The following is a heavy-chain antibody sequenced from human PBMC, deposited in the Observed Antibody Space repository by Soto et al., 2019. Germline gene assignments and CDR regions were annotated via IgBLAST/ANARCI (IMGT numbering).Heavy chain of an antibody. J-gene: IGHJ6*03. CDR2: VYYSGNT. V-gene: IGHV4-59*01. D-gene: IGHD6-13*01. CDR1: GGSISPYY. CDR3: ARKGAAASYAHYYLDV. Sequence: QVQLQMTGPGLVKPSETLSLTCTVSGGSISPYYWSWIRQPPGKGLEWIGYVYYSGNTNYNPSLESRVTISVDTSRNRFSLNLTSATAADTAVYYCARKGAAASYAHYYLDVWGRGTAVTVSS.